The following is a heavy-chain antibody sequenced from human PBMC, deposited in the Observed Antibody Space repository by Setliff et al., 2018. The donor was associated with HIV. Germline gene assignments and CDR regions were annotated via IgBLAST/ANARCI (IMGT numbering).Heavy chain of an antibody. CDR2: IWYDGSNR. J-gene: IGHJ4*02. Sequence: PGGSLRLSCAASGFNFRGLPMYWIRQAPGKGLEWVAAIWYDGSNRHYADSVKGRFTISRDNSKNTVYLQMNGLRVGDTAVYFCATGSGQGFDYWGQGTLVTVSS. D-gene: IGHD3-3*01. V-gene: IGHV3-33*07. CDR3: ATGSGQGFDY. CDR1: GFNFRGLP.